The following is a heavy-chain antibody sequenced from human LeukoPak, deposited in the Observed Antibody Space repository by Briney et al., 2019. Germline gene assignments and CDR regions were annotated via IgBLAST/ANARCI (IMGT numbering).Heavy chain of an antibody. J-gene: IGHJ5*02. V-gene: IGHV4-39*01. D-gene: IGHD6-19*01. Sequence: PSETLSLTCTVSGGSISSSSYYWGWIRQPPGKGLERIGSIYYSGSTYYNPSLKSRVTISVDTSKNQFSLKLSSVTAADTAVYYCARTAGVTRRFDPWGQGTLVTVSS. CDR1: GGSISSSSYY. CDR3: ARTAGVTRRFDP. CDR2: IYYSGST.